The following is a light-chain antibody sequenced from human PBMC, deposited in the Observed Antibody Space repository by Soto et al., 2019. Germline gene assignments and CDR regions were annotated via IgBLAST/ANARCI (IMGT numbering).Light chain of an antibody. Sequence: EIVLTQSPGTLSLSPGERATLSCRASQSVRSRYLAWYQQKPGQAPRLLIYGSSSRPPGIPDRVSGSGSGTEFTLTISRLEPEDFAVYYCQQYGISPQTFGQGTKVEIK. J-gene: IGKJ1*01. V-gene: IGKV3-20*01. CDR2: GSS. CDR1: QSVRSRY. CDR3: QQYGISPQT.